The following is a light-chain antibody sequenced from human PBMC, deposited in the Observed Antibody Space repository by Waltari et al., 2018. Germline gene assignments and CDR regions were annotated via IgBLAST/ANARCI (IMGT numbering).Light chain of an antibody. V-gene: IGLV2-14*01. CDR1: SSDVGGYNY. CDR3: SSYTSSSAYV. Sequence: QSALTQPASVSGSPGQSITISCTGTSSDVGGYNYVSWYQQHPGKATKLMIYDVSKRPSGVSHRFSCSKSGNTASLTISGLQAEDEADYYCSSYTSSSAYVFGTGTKVTVL. CDR2: DVS. J-gene: IGLJ1*01.